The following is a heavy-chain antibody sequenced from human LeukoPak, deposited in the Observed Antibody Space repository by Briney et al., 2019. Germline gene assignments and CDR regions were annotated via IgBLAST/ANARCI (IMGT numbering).Heavy chain of an antibody. CDR1: GYGFSSYW. V-gene: IGHV5-51*01. CDR2: LYPDDSDA. Sequence: GESLKISCKGSGYGFSSYWIAWVRQLPGKGLEWMGILYPDDSDATYSPSFQGRVTISADKSTSTAYLQWSSLKASDTAIYFCATSDWAKFRIDYWGRGTLVTVSS. J-gene: IGHJ4*02. CDR3: ATSDWAKFRIDY. D-gene: IGHD2-21*02.